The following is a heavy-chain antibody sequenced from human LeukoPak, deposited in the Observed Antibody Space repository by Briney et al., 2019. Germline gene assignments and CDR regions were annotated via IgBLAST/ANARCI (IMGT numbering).Heavy chain of an antibody. J-gene: IGHJ4*02. V-gene: IGHV4-59*01. CDR1: GASISSNY. D-gene: IGHD4-11*01. CDR2: IYYSGST. Sequence: SETLSLTCTVSGASISSNYWSWIRQPPGKGLEWIGYIYYSGSTNHNPSLKSRATRSVDTSKNQFALKLSSVTAADTAVYYCARGYGNYYFDYWGQGTLVTVSS. CDR3: ARGYGNYYFDY.